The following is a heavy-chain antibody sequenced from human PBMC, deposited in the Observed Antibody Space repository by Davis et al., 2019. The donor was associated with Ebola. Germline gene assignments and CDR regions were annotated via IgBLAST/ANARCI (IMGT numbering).Heavy chain of an antibody. V-gene: IGHV1-69*13. CDR1: GYTFTSYG. Sequence: AASVKVSCKASGYTFTSYGISWVRQAPGQGLEWMGGIIPIFGTANYAQKFQGRVTITADESTSTAYMELSSLRSEDTAVYYCARQSYDFWSGYYAYNWFDPWGQGTLVTVSS. CDR2: IIPIFGTA. J-gene: IGHJ5*02. CDR3: ARQSYDFWSGYYAYNWFDP. D-gene: IGHD3-3*01.